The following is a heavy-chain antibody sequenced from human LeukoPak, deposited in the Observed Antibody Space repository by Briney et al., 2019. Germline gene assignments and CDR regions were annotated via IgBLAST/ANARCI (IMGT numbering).Heavy chain of an antibody. V-gene: IGHV3-23*01. Sequence: PGGSLRLSCAASGFTISNYATTWVRQAPGKGLEWVSSISGSGGTTYYADSVKGRFTISRDNSKNTLYLQRSGLRVEDTAVYFCAKGIVASIQYCFDYWGHGILVTVSS. CDR1: GFTISNYA. CDR3: AKGIVASIQYCFDY. J-gene: IGHJ4*03. CDR2: ISGSGGTT. D-gene: IGHD5-12*01.